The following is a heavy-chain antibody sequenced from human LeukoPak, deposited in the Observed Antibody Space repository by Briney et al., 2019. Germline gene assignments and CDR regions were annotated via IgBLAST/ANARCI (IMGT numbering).Heavy chain of an antibody. J-gene: IGHJ5*02. CDR3: ARDSPVTFAQPYNWFDP. CDR1: EYTFTGYY. CDR2: INPNSGGT. Sequence: ASVKVSCKASEYTFTGYYMHWVRQAPGQGLEWMGWINPNSGGTNYAQKFQGRVTMTRDTSISTAYMELSRLRSDDTAVYYCARDSPVTFAQPYNWFDPWGQGTLVTVSS. D-gene: IGHD2-2*01. V-gene: IGHV1-2*02.